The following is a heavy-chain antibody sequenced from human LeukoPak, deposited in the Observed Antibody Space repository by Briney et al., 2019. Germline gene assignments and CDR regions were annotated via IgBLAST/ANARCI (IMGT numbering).Heavy chain of an antibody. CDR3: AKGVVAATNAAYYGMDV. CDR1: GFTFSNYC. D-gene: IGHD2-15*01. J-gene: IGHJ6*02. Sequence: PGRSLRLSCAASGFTFSNYCMHWVRQAPGKGLEWVAVISYDESDKYYADSEKGRFTISRDNSKNTLYLQMNSLRPEDTAVYYCAKGVVAATNAAYYGMDVWGQGPTVTVSS. V-gene: IGHV3-30*18. CDR2: ISYDESDK.